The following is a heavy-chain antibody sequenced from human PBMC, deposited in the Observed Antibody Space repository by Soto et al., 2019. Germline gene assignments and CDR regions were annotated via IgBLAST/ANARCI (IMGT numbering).Heavy chain of an antibody. CDR3: AGQRCYSGCWFDP. D-gene: IGHD2-15*01. J-gene: IGHJ5*02. CDR1: GFSVTSNY. V-gene: IGHV3-66*04. CDR2: TYTGGTT. Sequence: EVQLMESGGGLVQPGGSLRLSCAASGFSVTSNYISWVRQPPGKGLEWVSVTYTGGTTYYAESVKGRFTVSRDNSKNTLYLEMNSLRVEDTAVYYCAGQRCYSGCWFDPWGQGTRVTVSS.